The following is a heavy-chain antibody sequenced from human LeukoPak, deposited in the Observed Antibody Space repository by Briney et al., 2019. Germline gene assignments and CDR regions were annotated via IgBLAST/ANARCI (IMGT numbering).Heavy chain of an antibody. V-gene: IGHV1-2*02. CDR2: IYPNSGGT. Sequence: ASVKVSCKASGYTFTGYYMHWVRQAPGQGLEWMGWIYPNSGGTNFAQKFQGRVTMTRDTSISTAYMELSRLRSDDTAVYYCARAGIVGATPVDYWGQGTLVTDSS. J-gene: IGHJ4*02. CDR1: GYTFTGYY. CDR3: ARAGIVGATPVDY. D-gene: IGHD1-26*01.